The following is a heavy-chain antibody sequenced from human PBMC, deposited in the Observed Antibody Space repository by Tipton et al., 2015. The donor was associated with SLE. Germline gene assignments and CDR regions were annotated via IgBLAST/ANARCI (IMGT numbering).Heavy chain of an antibody. V-gene: IGHV4-31*03. CDR2: IYYSGST. D-gene: IGHD3-10*01. CDR1: GGSISSGGYY. Sequence: TLSLTCTVSGGSISSGGYYWSWIRQHPGKGLEWIGHIYYSGSTYYNPSLKSRVTISGDTSKNQFSLRVSSVTAADTAVYYCARGNYASESYYRLYMDVWGKGTTVTVSS. CDR3: ARGNYASESYYRLYMDV. J-gene: IGHJ6*03.